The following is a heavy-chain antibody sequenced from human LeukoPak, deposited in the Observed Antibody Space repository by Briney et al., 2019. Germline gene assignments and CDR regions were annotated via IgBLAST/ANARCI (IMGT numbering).Heavy chain of an antibody. J-gene: IGHJ4*02. V-gene: IGHV3-11*01. CDR2: ISSSGSTI. Sequence: GGSLRLSCAASGFTFSDYYMSWIRQAPGKGLEWVSYISSSGSTIYYADSVKGRFTTSRDNAKNSLYLQMNSLRAEDTAVYYCARAGMGYDSSGYYPDYWGQGTLVTVSS. CDR1: GFTFSDYY. CDR3: ARAGMGYDSSGYYPDY. D-gene: IGHD3-22*01.